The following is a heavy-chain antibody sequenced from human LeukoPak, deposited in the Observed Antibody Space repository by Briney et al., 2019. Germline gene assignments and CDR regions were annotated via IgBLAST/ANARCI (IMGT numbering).Heavy chain of an antibody. CDR3: ARAREDYYGMDV. CDR2: INQRRNT. CDR1: GESFSGYS. J-gene: IGHJ6*02. Sequence: ASETLSLTCVVYGESFSGYSWSWIRQPPGKGLEWIGEINQRRNTNYNPSLKSRVTISIDTSKNQFSLKLSSVTAADTAVYYCARAREDYYGMDVWGQGTTVTVSS. V-gene: IGHV4-34*01.